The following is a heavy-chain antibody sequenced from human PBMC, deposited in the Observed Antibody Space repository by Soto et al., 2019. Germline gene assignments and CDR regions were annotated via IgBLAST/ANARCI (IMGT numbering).Heavy chain of an antibody. V-gene: IGHV4-4*02. CDR3: ATRDTGRVY. J-gene: IGHJ4*02. Sequence: QVQLQESGPGLVKPSGTLSLTCAVSGVSIGSHDWWTWVRQPPGKGLEWIGESHQSGNTHYNSSPQSRVTISLDKSKNHFSLPLSSVTVADTAVYYCATRDTGRVYWGQGTLVTVSS. CDR2: SHQSGNT. CDR1: GVSIGSHDW. D-gene: IGHD5-18*01.